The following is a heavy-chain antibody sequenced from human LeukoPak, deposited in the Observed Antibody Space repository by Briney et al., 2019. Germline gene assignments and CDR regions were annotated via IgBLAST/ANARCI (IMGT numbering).Heavy chain of an antibody. CDR1: GGSISSYY. J-gene: IGHJ3*02. CDR3: ARGKGTKCYDFWSGPYAFDI. V-gene: IGHV4-59*01. D-gene: IGHD3-3*01. Sequence: PSETLSLTCTVSGGSISSYYWSWIRQPPGKGLEWSGYICYSGSTNYNPSLKSRVTISVDTSKNQFSLKLSSVTAADTAVYYCARGKGTKCYDFWSGPYAFDIWGQGTMVTVSS. CDR2: ICYSGST.